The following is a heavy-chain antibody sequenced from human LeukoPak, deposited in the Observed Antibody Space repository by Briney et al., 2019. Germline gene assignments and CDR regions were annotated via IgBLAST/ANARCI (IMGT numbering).Heavy chain of an antibody. V-gene: IGHV3-11*04. D-gene: IGHD3-10*01. Sequence: GGSLRLSCAASGFTFSDYYMSWIRQAPGKGLEWVSYISSSGSTIYYADSVKGRFTISRDNAKNSLYLQMNSLRAEDTAVYYCARDLQRGITMVRGVPYYYYGMDVWGQGTTVTVSS. CDR3: ARDLQRGITMVRGVPYYYYGMDV. CDR1: GFTFSDYY. J-gene: IGHJ6*02. CDR2: ISSSGSTI.